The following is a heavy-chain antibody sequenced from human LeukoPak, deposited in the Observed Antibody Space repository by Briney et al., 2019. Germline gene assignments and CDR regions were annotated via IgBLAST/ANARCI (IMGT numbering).Heavy chain of an antibody. Sequence: ASVKVSCKASGYSFTTYGINWVRQAPGQGLEWMVGSSAYNGNTNYAQNFQGRVTLTTDTLTTTAYMELRSLRSDDTAVYYCARERGAMVRGVILSDNWGQGTLVTVSS. V-gene: IGHV1-18*01. D-gene: IGHD3-10*01. CDR3: ARERGAMVRGVILSDN. CDR1: GYSFTTYG. J-gene: IGHJ4*02. CDR2: SSAYNGNT.